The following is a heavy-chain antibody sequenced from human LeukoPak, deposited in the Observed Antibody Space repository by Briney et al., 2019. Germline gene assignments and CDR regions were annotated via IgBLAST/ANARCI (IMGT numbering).Heavy chain of an antibody. CDR3: ARTGSSGWYSDY. Sequence: PSETLSLTCTVSGGSISSSSYYWGWIRQPPGKGLEWIGSIYYSGSTYYNPSLKSRVTISVDTSKNQFSLKLSSVTAADTAVYYCARTGSSGWYSDYWGQGTLVTVSS. CDR2: IYYSGST. J-gene: IGHJ4*02. CDR1: GGSISSSSYY. V-gene: IGHV4-39*07. D-gene: IGHD6-19*01.